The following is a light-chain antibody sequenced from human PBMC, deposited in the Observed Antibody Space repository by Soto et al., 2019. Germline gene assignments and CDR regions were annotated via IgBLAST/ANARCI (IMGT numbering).Light chain of an antibody. CDR1: GSNIGYNF. Sequence: QSVLTQPPSASGTPGQRVTTSCSGSGSNIGYNFVYWYQQLPGTAPKLLIYTDHQRPSLVPDRFSASKSGTSASLAISGLRSEDEADYFCAAWDDSLSGVVFGGGTKLTVL. J-gene: IGLJ2*01. V-gene: IGLV1-47*01. CDR2: TDH. CDR3: AAWDDSLSGVV.